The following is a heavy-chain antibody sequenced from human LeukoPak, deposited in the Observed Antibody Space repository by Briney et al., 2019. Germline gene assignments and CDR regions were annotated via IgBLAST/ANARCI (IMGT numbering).Heavy chain of an antibody. CDR1: GFTFSSYE. Sequence: GGSLRLSCAASGFTFSSYEMNWVRQAPGKGLEWVSYISSSGNTIFYADSVKGRFAISRDNAQNSLYLQMNSLRAEDTAVYYCARRRGIDYWGQGTLVTVSS. D-gene: IGHD1-1*01. J-gene: IGHJ4*02. CDR2: ISSSGNTI. V-gene: IGHV3-48*03. CDR3: ARRRGIDY.